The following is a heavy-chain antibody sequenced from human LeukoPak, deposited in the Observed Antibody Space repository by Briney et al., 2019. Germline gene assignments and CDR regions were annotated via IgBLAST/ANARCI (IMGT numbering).Heavy chain of an antibody. CDR2: IYYTGST. CDR1: GGSINNYY. V-gene: IGHV4-59*08. D-gene: IGHD3-22*01. CDR3: ARHQGHDLYDSSGYYSFDY. J-gene: IGHJ4*02. Sequence: SETLSLTCIVSGGSINNYYWSWIRQPPGKGLEWIGYIYYTGSTNYSPSLKSRVTISADTSKNQFSLKLRSVTAADTAVYFCARHQGHDLYDSSGYYSFDYWGQGTLVTVSS.